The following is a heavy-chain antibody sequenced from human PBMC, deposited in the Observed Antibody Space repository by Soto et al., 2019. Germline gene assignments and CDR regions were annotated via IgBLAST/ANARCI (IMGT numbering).Heavy chain of an antibody. J-gene: IGHJ4*02. CDR1: GFTFSTYP. CDR3: ARGIGSSSAWDYFDH. V-gene: IGHV3-64*01. CDR2: ISTNGGST. D-gene: IGHD6-13*01. Sequence: EVQVVESGGGLVQPGGSLRLSCTASGFTFSTYPMHWVRQAPGKGLEYVSAISTNGGSTYYANSVKGRFTISRDNSKNTLYLQMGSLRADDMAIYYCARGIGSSSAWDYFDHWGQGTLVTVSS.